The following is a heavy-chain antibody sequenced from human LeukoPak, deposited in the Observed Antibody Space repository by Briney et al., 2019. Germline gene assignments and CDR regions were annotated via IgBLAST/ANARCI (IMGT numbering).Heavy chain of an antibody. CDR3: ASPHIVEVTATPGRAFDI. Sequence: SETLSLTCTVSGGSISSSSYYWGWIRQPPGKGLEWIGSIYYSGSTYYNPSLKSRVTISVDTSKNQFSLKLSSVTAADTAVYYCASPHIVEVTATPGRAFDIWGQGTMVTVSS. CDR2: IYYSGST. D-gene: IGHD2-21*02. J-gene: IGHJ3*02. CDR1: GGSISSSSYY. V-gene: IGHV4-39*01.